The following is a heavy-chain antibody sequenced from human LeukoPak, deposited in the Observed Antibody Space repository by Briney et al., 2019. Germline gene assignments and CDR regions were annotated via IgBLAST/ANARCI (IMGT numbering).Heavy chain of an antibody. Sequence: GASVKVSCKASGYTFTSYYMHWVRQAPGQGLEWMGWISAYNGNTNYAQKLQGRVTMTTDTSTSTAYMELRSLRSDDTAVYYCARDPLVVVAATYYYYGMDVWGQGTTVTVSS. D-gene: IGHD2-15*01. CDR2: ISAYNGNT. CDR3: ARDPLVVVAATYYYYGMDV. V-gene: IGHV1-18*04. CDR1: GYTFTSYY. J-gene: IGHJ6*02.